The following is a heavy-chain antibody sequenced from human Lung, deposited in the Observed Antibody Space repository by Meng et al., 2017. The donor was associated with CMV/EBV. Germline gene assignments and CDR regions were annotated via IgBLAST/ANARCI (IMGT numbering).Heavy chain of an antibody. CDR2: IYHSGST. J-gene: IGHJ4*02. CDR3: ASFPPPGKQWLVTDY. Sequence: QVQLQESGPGLVKPSGTLSLTCSVSGGSISSSNWWSWVRQPPGKGLEWIGEIYHSGSTNYNPSLKSRVTISVDKSKNQFSLKLSSVTAADTAVYYCASFPPPGKQWLVTDYWGQGTLVTVSS. D-gene: IGHD6-19*01. CDR1: GGSISSSNW. V-gene: IGHV4-4*02.